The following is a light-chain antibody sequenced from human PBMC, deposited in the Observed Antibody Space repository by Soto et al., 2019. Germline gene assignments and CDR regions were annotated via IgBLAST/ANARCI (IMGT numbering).Light chain of an antibody. CDR1: QGISSY. Sequence: IQLTQSPSSLSASVGDRVTITCRASQGISSYLAWYQQKPGKAPKLLIYAASTLQSGVPSRFSGSGSGTDFTITISSLQPEDCATYYGQQLNSYPLTFGGGTKVDIK. V-gene: IGKV1-9*01. J-gene: IGKJ4*01. CDR3: QQLNSYPLT. CDR2: AAS.